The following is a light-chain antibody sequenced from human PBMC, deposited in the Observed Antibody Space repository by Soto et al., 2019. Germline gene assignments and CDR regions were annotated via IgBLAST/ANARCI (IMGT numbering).Light chain of an antibody. CDR1: SSDVGGYNY. CDR3: CSYAGSYTVV. Sequence: QSVLTQPRSVSGSPGQSVTISCTGTSSDVGGYNYVSWYQQHPGKAPKLMIYDVNKRPSGVPDRFSGSKSGNTASLTISGLQAEDEADYYCCSYAGSYTVVFGGGNKLTVL. V-gene: IGLV2-11*01. CDR2: DVN. J-gene: IGLJ2*01.